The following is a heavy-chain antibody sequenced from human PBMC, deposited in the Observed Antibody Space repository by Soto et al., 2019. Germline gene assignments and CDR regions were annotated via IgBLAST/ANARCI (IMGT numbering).Heavy chain of an antibody. D-gene: IGHD3-10*01. V-gene: IGHV2-5*02. J-gene: IGHJ6*02. CDR2: IYWADDT. CDR1: GFSLSTEGVG. CDR3: ARSVRGVTMDV. Sequence: QITLKESGPASLKPTQTLTLTCSFSGFSLSTEGVGVNWIRQPPGKALEWLALIYWADDTRYSPSLKSRLTLTKDTSKNQVVLTLTNINPVDTGTYFCARSVRGVTMDVWGQGTAVTVSS.